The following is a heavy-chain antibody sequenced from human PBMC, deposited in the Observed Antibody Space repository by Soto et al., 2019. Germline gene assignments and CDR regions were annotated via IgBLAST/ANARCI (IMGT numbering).Heavy chain of an antibody. CDR2: IYPGDSDT. CDR1: GYSFTDYW. CDR3: ARDGITMVRGVITYYYGMDV. J-gene: IGHJ6*02. D-gene: IGHD3-10*01. V-gene: IGHV5-51*01. Sequence: GESLKISCKASGYSFTDYWIGWVRQMPGKGLEWMGIIYPGDSDTRYSPSFQGQVTISADKSISTAYLQWSSLKASDTAMYYCARDGITMVRGVITYYYGMDVWGQGTTVTVSS.